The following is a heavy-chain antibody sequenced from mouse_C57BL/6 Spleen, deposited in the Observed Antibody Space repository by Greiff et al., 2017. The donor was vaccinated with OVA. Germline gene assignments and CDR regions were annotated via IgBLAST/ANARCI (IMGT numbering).Heavy chain of an antibody. CDR2: ISYDGSN. V-gene: IGHV3-6*01. CDR3: ASFSD. Sequence: VQLQQSGPGLVKPSQSLSLTCSVTGYSITSGYYWNWIRQFPGNKLVWMGYISYDGSNNYNPSLKNRISITRDTSKNQFFLKLNSVTTEDTATYYCASFSDWGQGTLVTVAA. CDR1: GYSITSGYY. J-gene: IGHJ3*01.